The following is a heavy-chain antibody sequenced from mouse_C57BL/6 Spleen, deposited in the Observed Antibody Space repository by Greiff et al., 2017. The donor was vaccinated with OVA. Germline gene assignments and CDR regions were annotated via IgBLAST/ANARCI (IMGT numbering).Heavy chain of an antibody. Sequence: VQLQQSGPELVKPGASVKISCKASGYSFTGYYMNWVKQSPEKSLEWIGEINPSTGGTTYNQKFKAKATLTVDKSSSTAYMQLKSLTSEDSAVDYCARNYGNPYYAMDYWGQGTSVTVSS. V-gene: IGHV1-42*01. CDR2: INPSTGGT. CDR3: ARNYGNPYYAMDY. D-gene: IGHD2-1*01. CDR1: GYSFTGYY. J-gene: IGHJ4*01.